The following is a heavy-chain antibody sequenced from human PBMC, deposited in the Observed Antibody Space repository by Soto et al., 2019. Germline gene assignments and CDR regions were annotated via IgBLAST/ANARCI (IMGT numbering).Heavy chain of an antibody. CDR3: ARGGPYSSSWYDAYYYYMDV. CDR2: MNASSGNT. D-gene: IGHD6-13*01. V-gene: IGHV1-8*02. CDR1: GYTFTSYD. Sequence: ASVKVSCKASGYTFTSYDIHWVRQTTGQRLEWMGWMNASSGNTSYAQKFQGRVTMTRNTSISTAYMELSSLRSEDTAVYYCARGGPYSSSWYDAYYYYMDVWGKGTTVTVSS. J-gene: IGHJ6*03.